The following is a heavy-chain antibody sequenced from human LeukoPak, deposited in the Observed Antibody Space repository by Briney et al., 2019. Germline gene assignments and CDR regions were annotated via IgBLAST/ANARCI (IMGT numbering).Heavy chain of an antibody. D-gene: IGHD1-26*01. CDR3: ATSHSWELLYDY. CDR1: GYTFTSYD. J-gene: IGHJ4*02. CDR2: MNPNSGNT. Sequence: ASVKVSCKASGYTFTSYDINWVRRATGQGLEWMGWMNPNSGNTGYAQKFQGRVTMTRNTSISTAYMELSSLRSEDTAVYYCATSHSWELLYDYWGQGTLVTVSS. V-gene: IGHV1-8*01.